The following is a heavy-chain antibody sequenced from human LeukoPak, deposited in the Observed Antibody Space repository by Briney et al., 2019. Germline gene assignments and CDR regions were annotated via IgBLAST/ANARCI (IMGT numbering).Heavy chain of an antibody. CDR2: IYPGDSDT. V-gene: IGHV5-51*01. CDR3: ARLRGRKPFHIHGPRQWLVEDDAFDI. J-gene: IGHJ3*02. Sequence: GESLQISCKGSGYSFTSYWIGWVRQMPGKGLEWMGIIYPGDSDTRYSPSFQGQVTISADKSISTAYLQWSSLKASDTAMYYCARLRGRKPFHIHGPRQWLVEDDAFDIWGQGTMVTVSS. D-gene: IGHD6-19*01. CDR1: GYSFTSYW.